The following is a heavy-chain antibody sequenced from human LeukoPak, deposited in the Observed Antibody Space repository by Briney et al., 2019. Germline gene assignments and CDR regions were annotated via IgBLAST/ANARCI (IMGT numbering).Heavy chain of an antibody. V-gene: IGHV4-30-2*01. J-gene: IGHJ3*02. Sequence: SETLSLTCAVSGGSISSGGYSWSWIRQPPGKGLEWIGYIYHSGSTYYNPSLKSRVTISVDRSKNQFSLKLSSVTAADTAVYYCARVVRGEEALDIWGQGTMVTVSS. CDR1: GGSISSGGYS. CDR2: IYHSGST. D-gene: IGHD3-10*01. CDR3: ARVVRGEEALDI.